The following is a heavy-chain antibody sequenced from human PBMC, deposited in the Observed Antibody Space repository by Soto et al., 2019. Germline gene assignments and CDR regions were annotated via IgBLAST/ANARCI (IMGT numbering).Heavy chain of an antibody. CDR2: INACNGNT. CDR3: ASARWEYP. V-gene: IGHV1-3*01. J-gene: IGHJ5*02. CDR1: GYTFTSYG. D-gene: IGHD1-26*01. Sequence: ASVKVSCKASGYTFTSYGISWVRQAPGQRLEWMGWINACNGNTNYSQKFQGRVTITRDTSASTAYMELSSLRSEDTAVYYCASARWEYPWGQGTLVTVSS.